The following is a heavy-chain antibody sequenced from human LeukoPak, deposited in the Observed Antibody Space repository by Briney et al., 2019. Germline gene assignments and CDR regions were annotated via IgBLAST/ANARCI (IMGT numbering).Heavy chain of an antibody. CDR3: ASDRGGSYSAIDY. D-gene: IGHD2-15*01. V-gene: IGHV3-48*04. J-gene: IGHJ4*02. Sequence: AGGSLRLSCAASGFTFSSYSLNWVRQAPGKGLEWVSFISSSSITIYYGDSVKGRFTISRDNAEKSLYLQVNSLRAEDTAVYYCASDRGGSYSAIDYWGQGTLVTVSS. CDR2: ISSSSITI. CDR1: GFTFSSYS.